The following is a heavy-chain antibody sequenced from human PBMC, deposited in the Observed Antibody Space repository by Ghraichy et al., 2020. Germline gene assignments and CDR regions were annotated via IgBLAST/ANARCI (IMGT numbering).Heavy chain of an antibody. V-gene: IGHV1-18*01. J-gene: IGHJ5*02. CDR1: GYTFTSYG. CDR2: ISAYNGNT. D-gene: IGHD3-10*01. CDR3: ARDQEGSNGEGLNWFDP. Sequence: ASVKVSCKASGYTFTSYGISWVRQAPGQGLEWMGWISAYNGNTNYAQKLQGRVTMTTDTSTSTAYMELRSLRSDDTAVYYCARDQEGSNGEGLNWFDPWGQGTLVTVSS.